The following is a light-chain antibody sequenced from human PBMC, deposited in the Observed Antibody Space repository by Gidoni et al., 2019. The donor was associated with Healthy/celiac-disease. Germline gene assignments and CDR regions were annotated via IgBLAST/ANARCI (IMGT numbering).Light chain of an antibody. CDR1: QSVLYSSNNKNY. CDR2: WAF. V-gene: IGKV4-1*01. J-gene: IGKJ1*01. Sequence: DIVMTQSPDSLAVSLGERATINCKSSQSVLYSSNNKNYLAWYQQKPGQPPKLLIYWAFTLESGVPDRFSGSGSGTDFTLTISSLQAEDVAVYYCQQYYSTPRTFGQGTKVEIK. CDR3: QQYYSTPRT.